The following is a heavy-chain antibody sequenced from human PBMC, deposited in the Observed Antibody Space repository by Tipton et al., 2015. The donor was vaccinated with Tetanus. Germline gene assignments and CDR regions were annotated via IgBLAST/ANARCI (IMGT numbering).Heavy chain of an antibody. D-gene: IGHD2-8*01. CDR1: GYIFNNYW. CDR2: IYPGDSDT. Sequence: QLVQSGGEVKKPGESLKISCKGSGYIFNNYWIGWVRQKPGKGLEGMGIIYPGDSDTRYSPSFQGQVTISVDKSINTAYLRWSSLKASDTSMFYCARAHCTDGVCNFDFWGQGALVTVAS. CDR3: ARAHCTDGVCNFDF. J-gene: IGHJ4*02. V-gene: IGHV5-51*01.